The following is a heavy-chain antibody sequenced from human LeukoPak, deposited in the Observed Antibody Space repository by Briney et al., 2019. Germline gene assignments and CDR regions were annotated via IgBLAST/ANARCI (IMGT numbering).Heavy chain of an antibody. CDR2: IYTSGST. Sequence: SQTLSLTCTVSGGSISSGSYYWSWIRQPAGKGLEWIGRIYTSGSTNYNPSLKSRVTISVDTSKNQFSLKLSSVTAADTAVYYCARSPVWWFDPWGQGTLVTVSS. CDR3: ARSPVWWFDP. V-gene: IGHV4-61*02. CDR1: GGSISSGSYY. J-gene: IGHJ5*02. D-gene: IGHD3-16*01.